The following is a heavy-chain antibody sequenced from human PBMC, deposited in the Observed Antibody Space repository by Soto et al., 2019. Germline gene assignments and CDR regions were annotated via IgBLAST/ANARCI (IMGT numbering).Heavy chain of an antibody. CDR3: ARGPSGDKVDN. CDR1: GGYISSDYYC. V-gene: IGHV4-30-4*01. J-gene: IGHJ4*02. Sequence: QVHLQESGPGLVKPSQTLSLTCTVSGGYISSDYYCWIWIRQSPEKGLEWIGHIYNSVNTYSNPSLRSRVTISVDTSKNHFSLKLTSVTAADTAVYYCARGPSGDKVDNWGQGTLVTVSS. D-gene: IGHD7-27*01. CDR2: IYNSVNT.